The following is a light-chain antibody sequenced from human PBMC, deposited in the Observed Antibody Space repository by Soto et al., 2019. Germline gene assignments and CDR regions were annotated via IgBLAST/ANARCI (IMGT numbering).Light chain of an antibody. CDR1: QTISSW. CDR2: KAS. CDR3: QHYNSYPYT. V-gene: IGKV1-5*03. J-gene: IGKJ2*01. Sequence: DIQMTQSPSTLSASVGDRVTITCRASQTISSWLAWYQQKAGTAPKLLIYKASNLESGVPSRFSGSGSGTEFTLTISSLQPADFATYYSQHYNSYPYTFDQATNLEI.